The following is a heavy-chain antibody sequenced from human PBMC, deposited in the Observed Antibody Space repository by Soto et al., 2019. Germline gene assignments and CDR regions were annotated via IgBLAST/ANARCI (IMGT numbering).Heavy chain of an antibody. J-gene: IGHJ6*02. D-gene: IGHD3-22*01. V-gene: IGHV4-31*03. CDR3: ARDIIPSDSSGYYYGYYYYGMDV. Sequence: SETLSLTCTVSGGSISSGGYYWSWIRQHPGKGLEWIGYIYYSGSTYYNPSLKSRVTISVDTSKNQFSLKLSSVTAADTAVFYCARDIIPSDSSGYYYGYYYYGMDVWGQGNTVTASS. CDR1: GGSISSGGYY. CDR2: IYYSGST.